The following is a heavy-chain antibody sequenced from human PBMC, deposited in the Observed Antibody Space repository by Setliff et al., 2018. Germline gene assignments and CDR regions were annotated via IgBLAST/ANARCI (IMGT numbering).Heavy chain of an antibody. V-gene: IGHV4-4*07. J-gene: IGHJ6*03. D-gene: IGHD6-19*01. Sequence: PSETLSLTCTVSGGSMGSYYWTWIRQSAGKGLEWIGRVYTTGSTAFNPSLNSRVTMSLDKSKNQFPPKLYSVTAADMAVYYCAREQWLDPPGYYYMDVWAKGTTVTVSS. CDR2: VYTTGST. CDR3: AREQWLDPPGYYYMDV. CDR1: GGSMGSYY.